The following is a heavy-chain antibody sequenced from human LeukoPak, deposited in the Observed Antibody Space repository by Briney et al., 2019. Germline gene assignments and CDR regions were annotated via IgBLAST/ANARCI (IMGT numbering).Heavy chain of an antibody. V-gene: IGHV1-2*02. CDR1: GYTFTGYY. J-gene: IGHJ4*02. Sequence: ASVKVSCKASGYTFTGYYMHWVRQAPGQGLEWMGWIYPNAGATKYAQKFQGRVTMTRDTSISTAYMELSGLRSDDTAVYYCGTLLSNGPFDYWGQGSLVTVSS. CDR2: IYPNAGAT. CDR3: GTLLSNGPFDY.